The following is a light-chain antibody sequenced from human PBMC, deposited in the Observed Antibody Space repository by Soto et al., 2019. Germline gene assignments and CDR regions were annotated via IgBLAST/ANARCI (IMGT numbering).Light chain of an antibody. CDR2: DAT. Sequence: EVVLTQSPATLSLSPGEKATLSRRASQDINTYLGWYQQQPGQPPRLLIYDATTRASGIPDRFSGRGAGTEVTLIINRLEPAHFATYYCQHRYNWRLPFGAGNSVEIK. CDR1: QDINTY. V-gene: IGKV3-11*01. CDR3: QHRYNWRLP. J-gene: IGKJ4*01.